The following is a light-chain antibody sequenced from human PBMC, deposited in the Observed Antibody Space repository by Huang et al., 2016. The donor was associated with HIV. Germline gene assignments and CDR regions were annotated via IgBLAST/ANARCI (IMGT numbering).Light chain of an antibody. V-gene: IGKV1D-13*01. Sequence: AIQLTQSPSSLSASVGDRVTITCRASQGISSALAWYQQKPGKSPKLLIYDASRLESGVPSRVSGSGSGTHFTLTISSLQPEDFATYYCQQFNNYLTFGQGTLLEIK. CDR3: QQFNNYLT. J-gene: IGKJ5*01. CDR1: QGISSA. CDR2: DAS.